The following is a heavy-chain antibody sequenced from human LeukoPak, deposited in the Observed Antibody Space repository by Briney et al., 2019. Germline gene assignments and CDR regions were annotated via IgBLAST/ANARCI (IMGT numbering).Heavy chain of an antibody. CDR3: ARAGYSSSWLIYYYYMDV. J-gene: IGHJ6*03. Sequence: ASVKVSCKASGYTFTSYGISWVRQAPGQGLEWMGWISAYNGNTNYAQKLQGRVTMTTDTSTSTAYMELSSLRSEDTAVYYCARAGYSSSWLIYYYYMDVWGKGTTVTISS. CDR1: GYTFTSYG. D-gene: IGHD6-13*01. V-gene: IGHV1-18*01. CDR2: ISAYNGNT.